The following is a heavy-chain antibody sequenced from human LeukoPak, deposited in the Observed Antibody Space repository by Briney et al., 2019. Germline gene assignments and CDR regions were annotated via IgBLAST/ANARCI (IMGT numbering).Heavy chain of an antibody. D-gene: IGHD2-2*01. J-gene: IGHJ4*02. V-gene: IGHV4-61*01. CDR2: VHNNGDT. CDR1: GGSASSGHYF. CDR3: ARTGYQGGY. Sequence: SETLSLTCTVSGGSASSGHYFWSWVRQPPGKGLEWIGHVHNNGDTNYNPSLERRVTISIDTSRTQVSLKLDSVTAADTAVYYCARTGYQGGYWGQGTLVTVSS.